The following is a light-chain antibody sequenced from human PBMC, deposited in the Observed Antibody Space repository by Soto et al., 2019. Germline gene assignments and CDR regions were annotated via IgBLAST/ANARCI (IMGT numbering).Light chain of an antibody. J-gene: IGKJ4*01. CDR3: QQYDGWLQLT. Sequence: EIVLTQSPGPLSLSPGERATLSCRASQSVTSNYLAWYQQTPGQAPRLLFFGASSRATGIPARFSGSGSGTEFNLTISSLQSEDFAVYFCQQYDGWLQLTFGGGTKVDI. V-gene: IGKV3-20*01. CDR1: QSVTSNY. CDR2: GAS.